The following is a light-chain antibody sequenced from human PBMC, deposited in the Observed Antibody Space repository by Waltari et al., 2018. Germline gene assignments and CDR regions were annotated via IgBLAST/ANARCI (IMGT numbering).Light chain of an antibody. Sequence: QSALTQPRSVSGSPGQSVTISCTATSSDVGSYNYVSWYQQHPGKAPKLIIFDVTKRPSGVPVRVSGSKSGNTASLTISGLQAEDEADYVCYSYAGINKFWVCGGGTKLTVL. J-gene: IGLJ3*02. V-gene: IGLV2-11*01. CDR3: YSYAGINKFWV. CDR1: SSDVGSYNY. CDR2: DVT.